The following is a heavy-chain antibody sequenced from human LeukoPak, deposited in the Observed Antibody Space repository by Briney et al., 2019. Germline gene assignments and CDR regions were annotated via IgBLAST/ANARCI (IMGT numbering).Heavy chain of an antibody. CDR3: ARGPFGNLFTLYYFDY. Sequence: SETLSLTCTVSGGSISSYYWTWIRQPLGKGLEWIGYIYYNVSTNYNPSLKSRVTISVDTSRNQFSLKLSSVTAADTAVYYCARGPFGNLFTLYYFDYWGQGTLVTVSS. D-gene: IGHD3-10*01. CDR1: GGSISSYY. CDR2: IYYNVST. J-gene: IGHJ4*02. V-gene: IGHV4-59*01.